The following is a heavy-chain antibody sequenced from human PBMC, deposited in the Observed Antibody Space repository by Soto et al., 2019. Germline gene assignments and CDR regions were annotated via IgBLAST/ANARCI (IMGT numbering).Heavy chain of an antibody. CDR1: GGSFSSGDYY. CDR3: ARTMGAFDI. D-gene: IGHD3-3*01. J-gene: IGHJ3*02. CDR2: IYYSGST. Sequence: PLALTCTDAGGSFSSGDYYWSWIRQPPGKGLEWIGYIYYSGSTYYNPSLKSRVTISVDTSKNQFSLKLSSVTAADTAVYYCARTMGAFDIWGQGTMVTVSS. V-gene: IGHV4-30-4*01.